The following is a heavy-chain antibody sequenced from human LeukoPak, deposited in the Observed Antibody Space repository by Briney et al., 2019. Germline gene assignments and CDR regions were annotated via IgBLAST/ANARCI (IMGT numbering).Heavy chain of an antibody. CDR2: IMPMFGKA. Sequence: SVKVSCKASGGTFSSYAISWVRQAPGQGLEWMGGIMPMFGKANYAQKFQGRVTTTADKATSTAYMELSSLRSEDTAVYYCAGGRTDIVVVPATLRNYYFDYWGQGTLVTVSS. V-gene: IGHV1-69*06. CDR1: GGTFSSYA. CDR3: AGGRTDIVVVPATLRNYYFDY. D-gene: IGHD2-2*01. J-gene: IGHJ4*02.